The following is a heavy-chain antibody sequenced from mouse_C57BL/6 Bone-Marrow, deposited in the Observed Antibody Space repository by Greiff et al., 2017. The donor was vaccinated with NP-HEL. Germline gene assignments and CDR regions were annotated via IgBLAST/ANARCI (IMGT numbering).Heavy chain of an antibody. J-gene: IGHJ2*01. D-gene: IGHD4-1*01. CDR3: ARHGANWDWYFDY. CDR1: GFSLTSYG. V-gene: IGHV2-6-1*01. Sequence: VKLMESGPGLVAPSQSLSITCAVSGFSLTSYGVHWVRQPPGKGLEWLVVLWSDGSTTYNSALKSRLSISKDNSKSQVFLKMNSLQTDDTAMYYCARHGANWDWYFDYWGQGTTLTVSS. CDR2: LWSDGST.